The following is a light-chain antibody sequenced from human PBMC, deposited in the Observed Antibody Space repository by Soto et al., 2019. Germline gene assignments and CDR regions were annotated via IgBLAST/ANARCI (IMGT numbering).Light chain of an antibody. Sequence: QSALTQPPSASGSPGQSVTISCTGPSSDVGGYNYVSWYQQHPGKAPKLMIYEVSKRPSGVPDRFSGSKSGNTASLTVSGLQAEEEADYYCSSYAGRTNVVFGGGTKLTVL. CDR3: SSYAGRTNVV. CDR2: EVS. CDR1: SSDVGGYNY. J-gene: IGLJ3*02. V-gene: IGLV2-8*01.